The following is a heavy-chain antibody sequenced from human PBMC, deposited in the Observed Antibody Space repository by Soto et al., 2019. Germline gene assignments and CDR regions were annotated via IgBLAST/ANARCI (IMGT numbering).Heavy chain of an antibody. Sequence: QVQLQQWGAGLLKPSETLSLTCAVYGGSFSGYYWSWIRQPPGKGLEWIGEINHSGSTNYNPSLKSRVTISVDTSKNQFSLKLSSVTAADRAVYYCARGGHILTTYYYYYVHVWGKGTTVTVSS. J-gene: IGHJ6*03. CDR1: GGSFSGYY. CDR2: INHSGST. CDR3: ARGGHILTTYYYYYVHV. D-gene: IGHD3-9*01. V-gene: IGHV4-34*01.